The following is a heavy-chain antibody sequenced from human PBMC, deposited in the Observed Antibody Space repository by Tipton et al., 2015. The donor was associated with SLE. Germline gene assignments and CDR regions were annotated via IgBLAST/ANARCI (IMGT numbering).Heavy chain of an antibody. Sequence: TLSLTCTVSGASLRGYYWSWIRQPPGKGLEWIGEINHSGSTNYNPSLKSRVTISLDTSKNLFSLKLSSVTAADTAVYYCAREGPEYYYDSSGRGLDVWGQGTTVTVSS. CDR1: GASLRGYY. D-gene: IGHD3-22*01. CDR2: INHSGST. CDR3: AREGPEYYYDSSGRGLDV. V-gene: IGHV4-34*01. J-gene: IGHJ6*02.